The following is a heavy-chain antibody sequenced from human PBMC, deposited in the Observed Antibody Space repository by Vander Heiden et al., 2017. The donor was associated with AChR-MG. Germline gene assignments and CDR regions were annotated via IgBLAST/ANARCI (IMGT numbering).Heavy chain of an antibody. CDR1: GGTFSSYA. J-gene: IGHJ6*02. D-gene: IGHD2-21*02. CDR3: ARGVGSGGGYNSPYYYYYGMDV. CDR2: IIPIFGTA. V-gene: IGHV1-69*01. Sequence: QVQLVQSGAEVKKPGSSVKVSCKASGGTFSSYAISWVRQAPGQGLEWMGGIIPIFGTANYAQKFQGRVTITADESTSTAYMELSSLRSEDTAVYYCARGVGSGGGYNSPYYYYYGMDVWGQGTTVTVSS.